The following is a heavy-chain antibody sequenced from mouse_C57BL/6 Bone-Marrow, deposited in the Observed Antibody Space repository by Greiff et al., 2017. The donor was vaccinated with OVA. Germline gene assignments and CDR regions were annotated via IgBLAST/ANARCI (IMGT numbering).Heavy chain of an antibody. D-gene: IGHD2-5*01. CDR2: ISSGSSTI. V-gene: IGHV5-17*01. CDR1: GFTFSDYG. J-gene: IGHJ4*01. Sequence: DVMLVESGGGLVKPGGSLKLSCAASGFTFSDYGMHWVRQAPEKGLEWVAYISSGSSTIYYADTVKGRFTISRDNAKNTLFLQMTSLRSEDTAMYYCARPDYSNYFFYAMDYWGQGTSVTVSS. CDR3: ARPDYSNYFFYAMDY.